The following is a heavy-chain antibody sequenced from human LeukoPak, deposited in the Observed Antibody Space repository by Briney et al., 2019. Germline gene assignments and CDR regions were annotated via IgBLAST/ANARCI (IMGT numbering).Heavy chain of an antibody. CDR3: ARGIVGAKGEFDY. V-gene: IGHV4-4*02. CDR2: IHHSGSA. Sequence: KPSGTLSLTCAVSGASISSNWWNWVRQPPGKGLEWIGEIHHSGSANYNPSLKSRVTISLDTSENHFSLRLSSVTAADTAVYYCARGIVGAKGEFDYWGQGTLVTVSS. J-gene: IGHJ4*02. CDR1: GASISSNW. D-gene: IGHD1-26*01.